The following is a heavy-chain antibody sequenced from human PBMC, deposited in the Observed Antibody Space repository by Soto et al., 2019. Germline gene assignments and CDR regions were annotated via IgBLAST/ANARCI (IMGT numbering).Heavy chain of an antibody. CDR1: GFTFSSYA. J-gene: IGHJ4*02. D-gene: IGHD1-26*01. CDR2: ISGSADST. Sequence: EVQLLESGGGLVQPGGSLRLSCAASGFTFSSYAMRWVRQAPVKGLEWVSAISGSADSTYYADSVKGRFTISRDNSKNTLYLQMNSLRAEDTAVYYCATRGSGSYYDYWGQGTLVTVSS. CDR3: ATRGSGSYYDY. V-gene: IGHV3-23*01.